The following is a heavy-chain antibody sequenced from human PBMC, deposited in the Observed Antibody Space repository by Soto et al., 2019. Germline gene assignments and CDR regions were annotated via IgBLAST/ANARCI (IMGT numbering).Heavy chain of an antibody. CDR1: GGTFSSYA. V-gene: IGHV1-69*01. J-gene: IGHJ4*02. CDR2: IIPIFGTA. D-gene: IGHD6-13*01. Sequence: QVQLVQSGAEVKKPGSSVKVSCKASGGTFSSYAISWVRQAPGQGLEWMGGIIPIFGTANYAQKFQGRVTITADESTSTAHMELSSQRSEDTAVYYCAREGAAAAVDYWGQGTLVTVSS. CDR3: AREGAAAAVDY.